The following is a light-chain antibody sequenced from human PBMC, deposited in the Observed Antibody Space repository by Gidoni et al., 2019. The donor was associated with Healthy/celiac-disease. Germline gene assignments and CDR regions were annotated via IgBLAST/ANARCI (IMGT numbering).Light chain of an antibody. CDR3: QQSYSTTWT. Sequence: IQMTPSPSSLSASVGDRVTITCRASQSISSYLNWYQQKPGKAPKLLIYAASSLQSGVPSRFSGSGSGTDFTLTINSLQPEDFATYYCQQSYSTTWTFGQGTKVEIK. V-gene: IGKV1-39*01. J-gene: IGKJ1*01. CDR2: AAS. CDR1: QSISSY.